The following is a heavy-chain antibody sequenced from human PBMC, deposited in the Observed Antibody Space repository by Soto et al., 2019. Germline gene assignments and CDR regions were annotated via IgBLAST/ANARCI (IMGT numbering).Heavy chain of an antibody. Sequence: ASVKVSFKACGYRFTTFYTHWLRQAPGQGLEWMGRMNVDTGGTTYAQKFQGRVTMTRDTSISTAYLEVTNVKSDDTAIYYCARDGNFVLRGYSFGFDFWGQGTRVTVSS. J-gene: IGHJ4*02. D-gene: IGHD5-18*01. CDR1: GYRFTTFY. V-gene: IGHV1-2*06. CDR3: ARDGNFVLRGYSFGFDF. CDR2: MNVDTGGT.